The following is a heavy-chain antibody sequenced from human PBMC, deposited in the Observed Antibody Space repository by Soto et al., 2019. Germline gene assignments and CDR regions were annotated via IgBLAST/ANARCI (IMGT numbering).Heavy chain of an antibody. CDR3: AKVLTPGDYYYYGMDV. Sequence: QVQLVESGGGVVQPGRSLRLSCAASGFTFSSYGMHWVRQAPGKGLEWVAVISYDGSNKYYADSVKGRFTIARDNSKNTLYLQMNSLRAEYTAVYYCAKVLTPGDYYYYGMDVWGQGTTVTVSS. CDR1: GFTFSSYG. D-gene: IGHD3-9*01. CDR2: ISYDGSNK. J-gene: IGHJ6*02. V-gene: IGHV3-30*18.